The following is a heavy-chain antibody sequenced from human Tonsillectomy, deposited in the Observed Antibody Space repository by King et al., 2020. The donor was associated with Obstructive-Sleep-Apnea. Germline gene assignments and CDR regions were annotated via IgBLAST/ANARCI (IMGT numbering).Heavy chain of an antibody. CDR2: IIPILGIA. J-gene: IGHJ6*02. V-gene: IGHV1-69*09. D-gene: IGHD6-13*01. Sequence: QLVQSGAEVKKPGSSVKVSCKASGGTFSSYAISWVRQAPGQGLEWMGGIIPILGIANYAQKFQGRVTITADKSTSTAYMELSSLRSEDTAVYYCARGYSSSPGEDYYYGMDVWGQGTTVTVSS. CDR1: GGTFSSYA. CDR3: ARGYSSSPGEDYYYGMDV.